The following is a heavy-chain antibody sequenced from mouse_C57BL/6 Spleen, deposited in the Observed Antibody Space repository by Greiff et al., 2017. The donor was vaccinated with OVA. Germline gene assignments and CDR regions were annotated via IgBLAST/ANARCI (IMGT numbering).Heavy chain of an antibody. J-gene: IGHJ2*01. Sequence: EVKLVESGPGLVKPSQSLSLTCSVTGYSITSGYYWNWIRQFPGNKLAWMGYISYDGSNNYNPSLKNRISITRDTSKNQFFLKLNSVTTEDTATYYCARGLYDGYPFDYWGQGTTLTVSS. V-gene: IGHV3-6*01. D-gene: IGHD2-3*01. CDR2: ISYDGSN. CDR3: ARGLYDGYPFDY. CDR1: GYSITSGYY.